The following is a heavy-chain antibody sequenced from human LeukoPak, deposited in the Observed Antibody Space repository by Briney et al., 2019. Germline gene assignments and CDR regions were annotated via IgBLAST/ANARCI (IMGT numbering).Heavy chain of an antibody. CDR2: MYNRGST. CDR1: GDFISKYY. J-gene: IGHJ4*02. CDR3: ARAEKAVTGTLDS. V-gene: IGHV4-59*01. D-gene: IGHD6-19*01. Sequence: SETLSLTCTVSGDFISKYYWSSIRQSPGKELEWIGYMYNRGSTIYNPSLKSRVTISTDTSKNQLSLRLTSVTAADTAVYYCARAEKAVTGTLDSWPQGTLITVSS.